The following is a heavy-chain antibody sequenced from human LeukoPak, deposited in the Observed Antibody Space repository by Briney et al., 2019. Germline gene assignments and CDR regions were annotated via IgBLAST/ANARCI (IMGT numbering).Heavy chain of an antibody. CDR1: GGSIRGHF. V-gene: IGHV4-4*07. J-gene: IGHJ6*02. D-gene: IGHD2/OR15-2a*01. CDR3: ARYLRGYNDGMDV. CDR2: LYNSGNT. Sequence: SETLSLTCTVSGGSIRGHFWSWVRQPAGKGREWIGRLYNSGNTNYNPSLKSRVTISVDPSKNQFSLRLTSVAAADSSVYNCARYLRGYNDGMDVWGRGTMVTVS.